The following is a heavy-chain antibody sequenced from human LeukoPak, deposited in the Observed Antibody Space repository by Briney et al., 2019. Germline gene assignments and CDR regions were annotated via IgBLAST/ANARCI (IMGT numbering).Heavy chain of an antibody. J-gene: IGHJ4*02. CDR2: IYWDDDK. D-gene: IGHD4-23*01. Sequence: SGRTLVKPTQTLTLTCTFSGFSLSTSGVGVGWIRQPPGKALEWLALIYWDDDKRYSPSLKSKLTITKDTSKNQVVLTMTNMDPVDTATYYCAHMTTMVTSFAYWGQGSLVTVSS. V-gene: IGHV2-5*02. CDR1: GFSLSTSGVG. CDR3: AHMTTMVTSFAY.